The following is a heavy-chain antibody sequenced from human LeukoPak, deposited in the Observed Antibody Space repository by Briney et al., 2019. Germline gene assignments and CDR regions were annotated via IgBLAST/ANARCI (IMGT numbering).Heavy chain of an antibody. CDR2: IYPGDSDT. D-gene: IGHD3-10*01. Sequence: GESLKISCKGSGYFFTSYWIGWVRQMPGKGLGWMGIIYPGDSDTRYSPSFQGQVTMSADKSISTAYLQWSSLKASDTAMYYCARSYGSGSYGGAFDIWGQGTMVTVSS. CDR1: GYFFTSYW. J-gene: IGHJ3*02. CDR3: ARSYGSGSYGGAFDI. V-gene: IGHV5-51*01.